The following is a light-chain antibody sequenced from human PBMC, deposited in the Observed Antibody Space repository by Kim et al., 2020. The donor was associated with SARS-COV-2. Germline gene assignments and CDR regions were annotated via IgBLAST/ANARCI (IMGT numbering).Light chain of an antibody. Sequence: GQRVTISCSGSSSNIGPKAVNWDQQVPGTAPKVLIYNNNRRPSGVSDRFAGSKSGTSASLAITGLRPEDEATYTCATWDDDLRGVLFGGGTQLTVL. CDR2: NNN. V-gene: IGLV1-44*01. CDR1: SSNIGPKA. J-gene: IGLJ2*01. CDR3: ATWDDDLRGVL.